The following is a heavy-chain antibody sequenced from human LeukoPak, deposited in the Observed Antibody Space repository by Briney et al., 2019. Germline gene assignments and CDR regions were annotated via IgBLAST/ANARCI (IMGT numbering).Heavy chain of an antibody. CDR1: GGSISSSSYY. J-gene: IGHJ1*01. V-gene: IGHV4-61*05. Sequence: SETLSLTCTVSGGSISSSSYYWGWIRQPPGKGLEWIGYIYYSGSTNYNPSLKSRVTISVDTSKNQFSLKLGSVTAADTAVYYCARGRGTTEENFQHWGQGTLVTVSS. CDR2: IYYSGST. D-gene: IGHD4-11*01. CDR3: ARGRGTTEENFQH.